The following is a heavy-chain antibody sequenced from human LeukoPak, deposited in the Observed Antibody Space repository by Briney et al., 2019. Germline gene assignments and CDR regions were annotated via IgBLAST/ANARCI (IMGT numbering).Heavy chain of an antibody. J-gene: IGHJ3*02. CDR2: IDARSGIT. V-gene: IGHV3-48*04. D-gene: IGHD3-3*01. CDR3: ARTYDFGRGPPGDAFDN. Sequence: GGSLRLSCTASGFTFRIFGSNWVRQAPGKGPAWVSYIDARSGITYYADSVQGRFTISRDDARESVFLQMDGLRVDDTAVYYCARTYDFGRGPPGDAFDNWGPGTWVIVSS. CDR1: GFTFRIFG.